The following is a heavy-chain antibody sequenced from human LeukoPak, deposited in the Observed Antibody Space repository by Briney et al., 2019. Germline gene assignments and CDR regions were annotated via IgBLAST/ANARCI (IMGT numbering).Heavy chain of an antibody. CDR3: ARDPDVAAAGTDY. CDR1: GYTFTSYG. D-gene: IGHD6-13*01. CDR2: ISAYNGNT. J-gene: IGHJ4*02. Sequence: GASVKVSCKASGYTFTSYGISWVRQAPGQGLEWMGWISAYNGNTNYAQKLQGRVTMTTDTSTSTACMELRSLRSDDTAVYYCARDPDVAAAGTDYWGQGTLVTVSS. V-gene: IGHV1-18*01.